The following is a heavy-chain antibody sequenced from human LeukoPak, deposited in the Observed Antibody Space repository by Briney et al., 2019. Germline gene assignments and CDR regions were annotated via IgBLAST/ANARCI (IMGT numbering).Heavy chain of an antibody. D-gene: IGHD6-6*01. J-gene: IGHJ6*03. Sequence: GGSLRLSCAASGFTFSSYGMHWVRQAPGKGLEWVAVIWYDGSNKYYADSVKGRFTISRDNSKNTLYLQMNSLRAEDTAVYYCARDGGVYSSSADSGEGRGTNYYYYYMDVWGKGTTVTVSS. V-gene: IGHV3-33*01. CDR2: IWYDGSNK. CDR1: GFTFSSYG. CDR3: ARDGGVYSSSADSGEGRGTNYYYYYMDV.